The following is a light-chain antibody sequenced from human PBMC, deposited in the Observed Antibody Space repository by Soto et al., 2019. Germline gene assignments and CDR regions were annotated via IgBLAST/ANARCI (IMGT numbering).Light chain of an antibody. CDR1: QGIRNN. V-gene: IGKV1-17*01. CDR3: QQYYSYPPT. Sequence: DIQMTQSPSSLSASAGDRVTITCRASQGIRNNLGWYQQKPGKAPKRLIYAASTLQSGVPSRFSGSGSGTDFTLTISCLQSEDFATYYCQQYYSYPPTFGGGTKVDIK. J-gene: IGKJ4*01. CDR2: AAS.